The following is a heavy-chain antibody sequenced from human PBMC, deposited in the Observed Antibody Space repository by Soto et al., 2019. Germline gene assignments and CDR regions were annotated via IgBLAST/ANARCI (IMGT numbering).Heavy chain of an antibody. CDR3: VFSAAL. CDR2: IXXSXXXT. Sequence: GGSLRLSCAASGFTFSSYAMSWVRQAPGXGLXXVXAIXXSXXXTYYADSVKGRFTISRDNSKNTLYLQMNSLRAEDTAVYYCVFSAALWGQGTLVTVSS. CDR1: GFTFSSYA. V-gene: IGHV3-23*01. J-gene: IGHJ4*02. D-gene: IGHD2-21*01.